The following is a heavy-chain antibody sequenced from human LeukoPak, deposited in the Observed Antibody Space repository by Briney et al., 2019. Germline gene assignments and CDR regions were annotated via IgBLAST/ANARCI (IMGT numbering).Heavy chain of an antibody. CDR1: GFTFDDYA. J-gene: IGHJ4*02. CDR3: AKVKIMGGGDYVSFFDY. Sequence: GRSLRLSCAASGFTFDDYAMHWVRQAPGEGLEWVSLISWEGGSTDYADSVKGRLIISRDNSKNSLYLQMNSLRPEDTAFYYCAKVKIMGGGDYVSFFDYWGQGTLVTVSS. D-gene: IGHD4-17*01. V-gene: IGHV3-43D*03. CDR2: ISWEGGST.